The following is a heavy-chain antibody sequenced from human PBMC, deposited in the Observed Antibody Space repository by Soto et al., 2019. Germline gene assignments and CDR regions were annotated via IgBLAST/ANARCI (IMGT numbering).Heavy chain of an antibody. V-gene: IGHV6-1*01. CDR1: GDSVSSNSAA. D-gene: IGHD6-13*01. CDR2: TYYRSKWYN. J-gene: IGHJ6*02. Sequence: SQTLSLTCAISGDSVSSNSAAWNWIRQSPSRGLEWLGRTYYRSKWYNDYPISVKGRITINPDTSKNRFSLQLNSVTPEDTAVYYCARVVPYSSSWALESNYGMDVWGQGTTVTVSS. CDR3: ARVVPYSSSWALESNYGMDV.